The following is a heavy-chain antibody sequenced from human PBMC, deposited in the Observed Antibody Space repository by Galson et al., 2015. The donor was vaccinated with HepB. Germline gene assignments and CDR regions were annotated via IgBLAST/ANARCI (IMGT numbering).Heavy chain of an antibody. J-gene: IGHJ4*02. CDR1: GFTFIRYS. D-gene: IGHD2-21*01. V-gene: IGHV3-23*01. CDR2: MDGSGSES. CDR3: TNFVGRSDIDY. Sequence: SLRLSCAASGFTFIRYSMSWVRRAPGKGLESVSLMDGSGSESHYAGSVRGRFTISRDNSKNTLYLQMNNLRAEDTAIYYCTNFVGRSDIDYGGQGTLVTVSS.